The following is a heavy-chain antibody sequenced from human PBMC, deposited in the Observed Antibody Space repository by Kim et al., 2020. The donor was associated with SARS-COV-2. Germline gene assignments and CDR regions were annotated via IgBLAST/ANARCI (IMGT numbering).Heavy chain of an antibody. J-gene: IGHJ6*02. CDR2: IKQDGSEK. CDR1: GFTFSSYW. V-gene: IGHV3-7*01. D-gene: IGHD6-13*01. CDR3: ARDRVEQLAPGVFTPLYYYGMDV. Sequence: GGSLRLSCAASGFTFSSYWMSWVRQAPGKGLEWVANIKQDGSEKYYVDSVKGRFTISRDNAKNSLYLQMNSLRAEDTAVYYCARDRVEQLAPGVFTPLYYYGMDVWGQGTTVTVSS.